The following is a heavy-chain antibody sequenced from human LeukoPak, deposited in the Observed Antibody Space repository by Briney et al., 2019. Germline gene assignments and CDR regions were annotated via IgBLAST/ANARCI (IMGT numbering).Heavy chain of an antibody. CDR3: AARIAVAGTPWEAFDI. CDR1: GFTFTSSA. V-gene: IGHV1-58*02. J-gene: IGHJ3*02. D-gene: IGHD6-19*01. Sequence: SVKVSCKASGFTFTSSAMQWVRQARGQRLEWIGWIVVGSGNTNYAQKFQERVTITRDMSTSTAYMELSSLRSEDTAVYYCAARIAVAGTPWEAFDIWGQGTMVTVSS. CDR2: IVVGSGNT.